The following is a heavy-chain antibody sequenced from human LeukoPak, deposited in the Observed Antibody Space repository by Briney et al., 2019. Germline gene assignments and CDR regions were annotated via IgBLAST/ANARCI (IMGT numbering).Heavy chain of an antibody. Sequence: PGGSLRLSCAVSGLTFSSSWMDWVRQAPGKGLEWVAVIWYDGSNKYYADSVKGRFTISRDNSKNTLYLQMNSLRAEDTAVYYCARELIAVAFDYWGQGTLVTVSS. CDR1: GLTFSSSW. CDR3: ARELIAVAFDY. V-gene: IGHV3-33*08. J-gene: IGHJ4*02. D-gene: IGHD6-19*01. CDR2: IWYDGSNK.